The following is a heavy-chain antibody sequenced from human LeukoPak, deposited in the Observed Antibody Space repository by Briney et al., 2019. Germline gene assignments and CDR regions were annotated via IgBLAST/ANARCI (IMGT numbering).Heavy chain of an antibody. Sequence: GGSLRLSCAASGFTFSSYSMNWVRQAPGKGLEWVSSISSSSSTIYYADSVKGRFTISRDNAKNSLYLQMNSLRAENTAVYYCARNRYYYGSKNYGVPNWFDPWGQGTLVTVSS. J-gene: IGHJ5*02. CDR1: GFTFSSYS. V-gene: IGHV3-48*01. D-gene: IGHD3-10*01. CDR2: ISSSSSTI. CDR3: ARNRYYYGSKNYGVPNWFDP.